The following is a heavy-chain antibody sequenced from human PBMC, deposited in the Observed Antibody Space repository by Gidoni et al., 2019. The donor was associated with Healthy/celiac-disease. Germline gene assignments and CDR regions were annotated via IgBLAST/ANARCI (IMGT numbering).Heavy chain of an antibody. CDR3: ARDRTDSYGSALDY. Sequence: QVQLVESGGGVVQPGRSLRPTGAASGFTLSSYGSHWVRQAPGKGLEWVAVIWYDGSNKYYADSVKGRFTISRDNSKNTLYLQMNSLRAEDTAVYYCARDRTDSYGSALDYWGQGTLVTVSS. CDR1: GFTLSSYG. V-gene: IGHV3-33*01. CDR2: IWYDGSNK. D-gene: IGHD5-18*01. J-gene: IGHJ4*02.